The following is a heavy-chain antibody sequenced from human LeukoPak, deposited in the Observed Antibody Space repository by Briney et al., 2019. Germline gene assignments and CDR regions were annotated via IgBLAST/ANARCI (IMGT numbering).Heavy chain of an antibody. J-gene: IGHJ4*02. CDR2: INWNGGRT. D-gene: IGHD1-26*01. Sequence: PGGSLRLSCAVSGFTFDDYSMAWVRQAPGKGLEGVSDINWNGGRTGYADSMKGRFTISRDNAKKSLYLQMNSLRAEDTAFYYCGRVVYSGTYFIDYWGQGTLVTVSS. V-gene: IGHV3-20*04. CDR3: GRVVYSGTYFIDY. CDR1: GFTFDDYS.